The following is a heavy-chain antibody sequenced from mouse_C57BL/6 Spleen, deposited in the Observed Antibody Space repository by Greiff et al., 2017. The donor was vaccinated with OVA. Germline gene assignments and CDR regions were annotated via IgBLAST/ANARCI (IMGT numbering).Heavy chain of an antibody. CDR3: ARDKDYYGSSPYWYFDV. V-gene: IGHV5-16*01. J-gene: IGHJ1*03. Sequence: DVMLVESEGGLVQPGSSMKLSCTASGFTFSDYYMAWVRQVPEKGLEWVANINHDGSSTYYLDSLKSRFIISRDNAKSILYLQMSSLKSEDTATYYCARDKDYYGSSPYWYFDVWGTGTTVTVSS. CDR1: GFTFSDYY. CDR2: INHDGSST. D-gene: IGHD1-1*01.